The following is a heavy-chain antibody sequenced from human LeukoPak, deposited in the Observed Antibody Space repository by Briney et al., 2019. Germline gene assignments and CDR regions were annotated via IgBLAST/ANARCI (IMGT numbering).Heavy chain of an antibody. J-gene: IGHJ4*02. Sequence: SETLSLTCTVSGGSISSDSYYWTWIRQPAGKGLEWIGRIYTSGSTNYNPSLKSRVTISVDTSKNQFSLKLSSVTAADTAVYYCARETYFSSGSYGIYYFDYWGQGTLVTVSS. CDR2: IYTSGST. D-gene: IGHD3-10*01. V-gene: IGHV4-61*02. CDR3: ARETYFSSGSYGIYYFDY. CDR1: GGSISSDSYY.